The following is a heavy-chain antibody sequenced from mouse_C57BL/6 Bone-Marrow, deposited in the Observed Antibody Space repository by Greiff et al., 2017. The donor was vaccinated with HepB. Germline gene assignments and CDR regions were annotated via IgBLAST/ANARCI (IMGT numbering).Heavy chain of an antibody. V-gene: IGHV1-55*01. CDR2: IYPGSGST. CDR1: GYTFTGYW. D-gene: IGHD6-1*01. CDR3: ARSSANPLYAMDY. J-gene: IGHJ4*01. Sequence: QVQLQQPGAELVKPGASVKMSCKASGYTFTGYWITWVKQRAGQGLEWIGDIYPGSGSTNYNEKFKGKATLTVDKSSSTAYMQLSSLTSEDSAVYYCARSSANPLYAMDYWGQGTSVTVSA.